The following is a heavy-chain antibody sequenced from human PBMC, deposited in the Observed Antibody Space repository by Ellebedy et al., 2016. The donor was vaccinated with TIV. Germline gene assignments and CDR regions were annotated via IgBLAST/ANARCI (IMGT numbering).Heavy chain of an antibody. Sequence: QVSCKPSGYSFTRYYIGWVRQLPGKGLEWLGIIYGPDSETRYSPTFQGQVTITVDRFISTAYLQLSSLKASDTATYYCARPRQPAGGFNAFNIWGQGTMVTVSS. D-gene: IGHD1-14*01. CDR3: ARPRQPAGGFNAFNI. J-gene: IGHJ3*02. V-gene: IGHV5-51*01. CDR2: IYGPDSET. CDR1: GYSFTRYY.